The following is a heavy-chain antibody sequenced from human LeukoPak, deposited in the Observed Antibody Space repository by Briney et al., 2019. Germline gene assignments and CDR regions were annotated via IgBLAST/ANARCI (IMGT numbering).Heavy chain of an antibody. V-gene: IGHV7-4-1*02. CDR2: INTDTGNP. CDR1: GYIFTTYA. Sequence: ASVKVSCKASGYIFTTYAMNWVRQAPGQGLEWMGWINTDTGNPTYAQGFTGRFVFSLDTSVSTAYLQISSLKAEDTAVYYCARGQSGGSSSSRDAFDIWAKGQWSPSLQ. CDR3: ARGQSGGSSSSRDAFDI. J-gene: IGHJ3*02. D-gene: IGHD6-6*01.